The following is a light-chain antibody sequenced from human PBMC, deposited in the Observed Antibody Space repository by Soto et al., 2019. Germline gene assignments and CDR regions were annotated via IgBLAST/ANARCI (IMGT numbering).Light chain of an antibody. CDR3: GSWDSSLSAYV. J-gene: IGLJ1*01. CDR1: SSNIVGNS. V-gene: IGLV1-51*01. CDR2: DDN. Sequence: QSVLTQPPSVSAAPVQKVTISCSGSSSNIVGNSVSWYQQLPVTPPQPLIYDDNKPPSGIPGRFSGSKSGTSATLGITGFQTVDADDYYCGSWDSSLSAYVFGTGTKVT.